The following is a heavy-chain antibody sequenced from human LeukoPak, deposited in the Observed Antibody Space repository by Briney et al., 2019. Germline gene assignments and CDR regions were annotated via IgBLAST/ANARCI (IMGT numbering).Heavy chain of an antibody. J-gene: IGHJ4*02. D-gene: IGHD3-10*01. Sequence: SETLSLTCTVSGGSISSYYWSWIRQPPGKGLEWIGEINHSGSTNYNPSLKRRVTISVDTSKKQFSLKLSSVTAADTAVYYCARGEVRGVIDYWGQGTLVTVSS. CDR1: GGSISSYY. CDR3: ARGEVRGVIDY. V-gene: IGHV4-34*01. CDR2: INHSGST.